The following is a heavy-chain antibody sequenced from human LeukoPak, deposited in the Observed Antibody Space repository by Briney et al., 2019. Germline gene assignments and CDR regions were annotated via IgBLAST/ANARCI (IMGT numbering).Heavy chain of an antibody. J-gene: IGHJ4*02. D-gene: IGHD6-19*01. CDR3: ARRHTSGWEYFDY. Sequence: PGGSLRLSCAASGFTFDDYGMSWVRQPPGKGLEWVSGINWNGGSTGYADSVKVRFTISRDNAKNSLFLQMNSLRVEDTALYYCARRHTSGWEYFDYWGQGTLVTVSS. CDR2: INWNGGST. V-gene: IGHV3-20*04. CDR1: GFTFDDYG.